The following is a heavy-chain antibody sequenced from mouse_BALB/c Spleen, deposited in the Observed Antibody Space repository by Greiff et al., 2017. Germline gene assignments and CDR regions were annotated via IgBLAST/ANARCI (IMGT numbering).Heavy chain of an antibody. CDR3: ARVYGSSSNWYFDV. Sequence: EVQLVESGGGLVQPGGSRKLSCAASGFTFSSFGMHGVRQAPERGLEWVAYFSSGSSTIYYADTVKGRFTISRDNPKNTLFLQMTSLRSEDTAMYYCARVYGSSSNWYFDVWGAGTTVTVSS. V-gene: IGHV5-17*02. D-gene: IGHD1-1*01. CDR2: FSSGSSTI. J-gene: IGHJ1*01. CDR1: GFTFSSFG.